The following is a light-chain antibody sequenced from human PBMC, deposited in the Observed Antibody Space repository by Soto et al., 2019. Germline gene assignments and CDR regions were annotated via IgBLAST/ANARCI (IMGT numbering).Light chain of an antibody. J-gene: IGKJ1*01. CDR3: QQSYSMPRT. CDR1: QSIDKY. CDR2: AAS. Sequence: DIQITQSPSTLSASAGDRVTITCRASQSIDKYLHWYQQKPGKAPKVLIYAASSLQSGVPSRFSGSGSAKDFTLTISSLQPEDSATYYCQQSYSMPRTFGQGTKVEVQ. V-gene: IGKV1-39*01.